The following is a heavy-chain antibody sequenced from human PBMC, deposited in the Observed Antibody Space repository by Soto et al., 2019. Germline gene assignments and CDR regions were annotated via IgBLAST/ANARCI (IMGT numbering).Heavy chain of an antibody. V-gene: IGHV3-53*01. CDR3: ERAASGDAFDI. J-gene: IGHJ3*02. D-gene: IGHD7-27*01. CDR1: GFTVSTNY. Sequence: PGGSLRLSCAASGFTVSTNYMSWVRQAPGKGLEWVSIIYSGDGAYFADSVKGRFTISRDNSKNTLYLQMNSLRAEDTAVYYCERAASGDAFDIWGQGTMVTVSS. CDR2: IYSGDGA.